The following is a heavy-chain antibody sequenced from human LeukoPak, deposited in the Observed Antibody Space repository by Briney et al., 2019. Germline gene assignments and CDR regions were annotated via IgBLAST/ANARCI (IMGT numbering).Heavy chain of an antibody. J-gene: IGHJ6*02. D-gene: IGHD2-2*01. CDR1: GGSISSYY. V-gene: IGHV4-59*08. CDR3: ARHDCSSTSCYPGYYYGMDV. Sequence: ASETLSLTCTVSGGSISSYYWSWIRQPPGKGLEWIGYIYYSGSTNYNPSLKSRVTISVDTSKNQFSLKLSSVTAADTAVYYCARHDCSSTSCYPGYYYGMDVWGQGTTVTVSS. CDR2: IYYSGST.